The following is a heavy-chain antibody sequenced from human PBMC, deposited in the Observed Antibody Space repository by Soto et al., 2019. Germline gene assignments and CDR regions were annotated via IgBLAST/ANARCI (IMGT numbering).Heavy chain of an antibody. V-gene: IGHV3-23*01. CDR1: GFTFSNYA. J-gene: IGHJ6*02. D-gene: IGHD3-3*01. CDR2: ISGSGGST. CDR3: ALLKPLLEWLHDYYYTMDV. Sequence: GGSLRLSCAASGFTFSNYAMTWVRQAPGKGLEWVSGISGSGGSTYYADTVKGRFTISRDNSKNTLFLQMNSLRAEDTAVYYCALLKPLLEWLHDYYYTMDVWGQGTTVTVSS.